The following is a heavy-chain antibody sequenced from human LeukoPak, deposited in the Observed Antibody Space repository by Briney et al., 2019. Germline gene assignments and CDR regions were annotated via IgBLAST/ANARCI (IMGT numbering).Heavy chain of an antibody. D-gene: IGHD3-22*01. V-gene: IGHV6-1*01. J-gene: IGHJ4*02. Sequence: SQTLSLTCAISGDTVSTNSGVWNWIRQSPSRGLEWLGRTYYRSKWYDDYAVSVRSRITINPDTSKNQFSLKLSSVTAADTAVYYCARANYDSSGYYYHYFDYWGQGTLVTVSS. CDR1: GDTVSTNSGV. CDR3: ARANYDSSGYYYHYFDY. CDR2: TYYRSKWYD.